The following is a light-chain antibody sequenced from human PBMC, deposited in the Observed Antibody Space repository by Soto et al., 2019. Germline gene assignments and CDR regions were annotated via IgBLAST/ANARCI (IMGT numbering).Light chain of an antibody. CDR2: DVT. J-gene: IGLJ1*01. Sequence: QSVLTQPASVSGSPGQSITISCTGTSSVVGGYNYVSWYQQHPGKAPKLMIYDVTNGPSGVSNRFSGSKSGYTASLTVSGLQAEDEADYYCSSYTSSSTYVFGTGTKVTVL. CDR3: SSYTSSSTYV. V-gene: IGLV2-14*03. CDR1: SSVVGGYNY.